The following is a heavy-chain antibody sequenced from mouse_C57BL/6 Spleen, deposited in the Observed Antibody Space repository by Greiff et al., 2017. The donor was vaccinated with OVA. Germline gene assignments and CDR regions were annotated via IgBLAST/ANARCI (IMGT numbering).Heavy chain of an antibody. J-gene: IGHJ4*01. CDR2: INPNNGGT. Sequence: EVKLQQSGPELVKPGASVKISCKASGYTFTDYYMNWVKQSHGKSLEWIGDINPNNGGTSYNQKFKGKATLTVDKSSSTAYMELRSLTSEDSAVYYCARGRLRRDAMDYWGQGTSVTVSS. CDR1: GYTFTDYY. CDR3: ARGRLRRDAMDY. V-gene: IGHV1-26*01. D-gene: IGHD2-4*01.